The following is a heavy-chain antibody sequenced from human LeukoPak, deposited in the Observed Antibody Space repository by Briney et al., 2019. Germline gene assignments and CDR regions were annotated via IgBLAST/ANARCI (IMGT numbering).Heavy chain of an antibody. Sequence: SETLSLTCTVSGGSISSYYWSWIRQPAGKGLEGIGRIYTSGSTNYNPSLKSRVTMSVDTSKNQFSLKLSSVTAADTAVYYCARGGTAAARAPFWGQGTLVTVSS. D-gene: IGHD6-13*01. CDR2: IYTSGST. CDR1: GGSISSYY. J-gene: IGHJ4*02. V-gene: IGHV4-4*07. CDR3: ARGGTAAARAPF.